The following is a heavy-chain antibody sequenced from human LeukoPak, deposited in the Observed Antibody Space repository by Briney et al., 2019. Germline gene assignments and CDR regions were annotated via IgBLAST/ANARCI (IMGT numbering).Heavy chain of an antibody. CDR2: INPNSGGT. J-gene: IGHJ4*02. CDR3: ARSSYYDQPSDY. Sequence: GESLKISCKGSGYTFTGYYMHWVRQAPGQGLEWMGWINPNSGGTNYAQKFQGRVTMTRDTSISTAYMELSRLRSDDTAVYYCARSSYYDQPSDYWGQGTLVTVSS. D-gene: IGHD3-3*01. V-gene: IGHV1-2*02. CDR1: GYTFTGYY.